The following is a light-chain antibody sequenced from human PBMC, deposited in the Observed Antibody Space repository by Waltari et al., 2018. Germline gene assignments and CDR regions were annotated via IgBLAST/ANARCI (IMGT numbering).Light chain of an antibody. CDR2: DAS. V-gene: IGKV3-11*01. Sequence: ETVLTQSPATLSLSPVERATLSCRASQSVSRYLAWYQQKPGQAPRLLIYDASNRATGIPARFSGSGSGTDFTLTISSLEPEDFAVYYCQQRSNWLFTFGPGTKVDIK. CDR3: QQRSNWLFT. J-gene: IGKJ3*01. CDR1: QSVSRY.